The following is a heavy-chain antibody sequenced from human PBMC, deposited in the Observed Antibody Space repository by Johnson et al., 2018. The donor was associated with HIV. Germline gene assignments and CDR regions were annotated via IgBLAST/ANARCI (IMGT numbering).Heavy chain of an antibody. CDR1: GFTVSSNY. Sequence: VQLVESGGGLIQPGGSLRLSCAASGFTVSSNYMSWVRQAPGKGLEWVSVIYSGGSTYYADSVKGRFTISRDNAMNSLYLQMNSLRPEDTAVYFCARIRVAIVTEVGAFDIWGQGTMVTVSS. CDR3: ARIRVAIVTEVGAFDI. J-gene: IGHJ3*02. V-gene: IGHV3-66*03. D-gene: IGHD2-21*01. CDR2: IYSGGST.